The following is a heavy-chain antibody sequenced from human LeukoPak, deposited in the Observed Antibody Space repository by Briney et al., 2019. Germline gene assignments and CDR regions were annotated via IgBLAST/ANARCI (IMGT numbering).Heavy chain of an antibody. V-gene: IGHV1-69*05. CDR1: GGTFSSYA. CDR3: ARGRDGYNPGGGYFDY. CDR2: IIPIFGTA. J-gene: IGHJ4*02. D-gene: IGHD5-24*01. Sequence: GASVKVSCKASGGTFSSYAISWVRQAPGQGLEWMGGIIPIFGTANYAQKFQGRVTITTDESTSTAYMELSSLRSEDTAVYYCARGRDGYNPGGGYFDYWGQGTLVTVSS.